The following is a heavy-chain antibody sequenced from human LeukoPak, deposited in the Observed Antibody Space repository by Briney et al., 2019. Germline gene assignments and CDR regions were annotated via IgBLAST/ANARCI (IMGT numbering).Heavy chain of an antibody. D-gene: IGHD5-18*01. J-gene: IGHJ4*02. V-gene: IGHV4-39*07. CDR3: ARGQKYTSGYTVTELGSRYSDY. Sequence: SETLSLTCNVSGGSISSSSYYWGWIRQPPGKGLEYIGSIYYSRITYYNPSLKSRVTISLDTSKNQFSLKLSSVTAADTAVYYCARGQKYTSGYTVTELGSRYSDYWGQGTLVTVSS. CDR2: IYYSRIT. CDR1: GGSISSSSYY.